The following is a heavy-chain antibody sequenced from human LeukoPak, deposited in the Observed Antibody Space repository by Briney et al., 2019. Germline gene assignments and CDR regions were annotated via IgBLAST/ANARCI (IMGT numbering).Heavy chain of an antibody. CDR3: ARALHDALDI. Sequence: GMSLRLSCVASGFTFSDYYMTWIRQAPGKGLEWVSYISSSGSDIFYADSVKGRLTISRDNAKKTLHLQINSLRAEDTAQYYCARALHDALDIWGQGTVVTVSS. J-gene: IGHJ3*02. CDR1: GFTFSDYY. V-gene: IGHV3-11*04. CDR2: ISSSGSDI.